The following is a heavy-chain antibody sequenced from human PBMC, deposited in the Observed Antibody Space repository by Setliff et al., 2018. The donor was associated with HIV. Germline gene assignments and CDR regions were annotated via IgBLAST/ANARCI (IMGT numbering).Heavy chain of an antibody. CDR1: GYTFTSYY. CDR3: AADRDSFGTRASYYMDV. Sequence: ASVKVSCKASGYTFTSYYMHWVRQAPGQGLEWMGIINPSGGSTSYAQKFQGRVTMTRDTSTSTVYMELSSLRSEDTAVYYCAADRDSFGTRASYYMDVWGKGTTVTSP. J-gene: IGHJ6*03. V-gene: IGHV1-46*01. D-gene: IGHD5-18*01. CDR2: INPSGGST.